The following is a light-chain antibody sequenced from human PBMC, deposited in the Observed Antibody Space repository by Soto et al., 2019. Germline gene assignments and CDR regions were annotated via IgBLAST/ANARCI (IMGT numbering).Light chain of an antibody. J-gene: IGKJ2*01. CDR2: AAS. V-gene: IGKV1-12*01. CDR1: QPINTW. Sequence: DIQMTQSPSSVSASVGDIITITCRASQPINTWLAWYQQKPGKAPKLLIYAASTLHRGAPSRFSGRGFGTDFSLDIRNLEPEDFATYYCQQSNSFPYTFGQGTKVEMK. CDR3: QQSNSFPYT.